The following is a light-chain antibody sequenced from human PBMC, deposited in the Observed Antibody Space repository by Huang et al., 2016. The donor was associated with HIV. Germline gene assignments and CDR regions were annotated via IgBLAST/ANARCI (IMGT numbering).Light chain of an antibody. V-gene: IGKV3-11*01. CDR2: DAY. CDR1: QSVSSY. J-gene: IGKJ5*01. CDR3: QQRSNWPPA. Sequence: EIVLTQSPATLSLSPGERSTLSCRASQSVSSYLAWYQQKPGQDPRLLIYDAYNRATGIPAKFSGSGSGTDFTLTISSLEPEDFAVYYCQQRSNWPPAFGQGTRLEIK.